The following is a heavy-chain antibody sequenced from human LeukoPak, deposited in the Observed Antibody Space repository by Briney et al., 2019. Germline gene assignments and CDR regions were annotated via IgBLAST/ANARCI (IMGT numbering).Heavy chain of an antibody. Sequence: ASVKVSCKVSGYTLTELSMHWVRRAPGKGLEWMGGFDPEDGETIYAQKFQGRVTMTEDTSTDTAYMELSSLRSEDTAVYYCATCRDLRWCDAFDIWGQGTMVTVSS. J-gene: IGHJ3*02. CDR1: GYTLTELS. D-gene: IGHD4-23*01. V-gene: IGHV1-24*01. CDR3: ATCRDLRWCDAFDI. CDR2: FDPEDGET.